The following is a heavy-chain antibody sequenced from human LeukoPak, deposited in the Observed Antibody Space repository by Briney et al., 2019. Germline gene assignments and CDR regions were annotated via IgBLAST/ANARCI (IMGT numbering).Heavy chain of an antibody. CDR3: ARHQRGSATHFYY. CDR2: ISHLGSI. Sequence: SSETLSLTCAVYGGSFSGHSWSWIRQALGKGLEWIGEISHLGSINYNPSLKSRVTISADTSKNQFSLRLSSVTAADTAVYYCARHQRGSATHFYYWGQGTLVTVSS. D-gene: IGHD2-15*01. V-gene: IGHV4-34*01. CDR1: GGSFSGHS. J-gene: IGHJ4*02.